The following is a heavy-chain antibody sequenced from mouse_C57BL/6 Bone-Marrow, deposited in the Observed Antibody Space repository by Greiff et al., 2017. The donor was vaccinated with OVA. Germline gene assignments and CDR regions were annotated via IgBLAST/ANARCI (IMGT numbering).Heavy chain of an antibody. CDR1: GFSLTSYG. Sequence: QVQLKQSGPGLVQPSPTLSISCTASGFSLTSYGVHWVRQSPGKGLEWLGVIWRGGSTDYNTAFMSRLSITKDNSKSQVFFKMNSVQADDTAIYYCANSNNCAMECWGKGTTVTVSS. CDR2: IWRGGST. J-gene: IGHJ4*01. V-gene: IGHV2-5*01. CDR3: ANSNNCAMEC. D-gene: IGHD2-5*01.